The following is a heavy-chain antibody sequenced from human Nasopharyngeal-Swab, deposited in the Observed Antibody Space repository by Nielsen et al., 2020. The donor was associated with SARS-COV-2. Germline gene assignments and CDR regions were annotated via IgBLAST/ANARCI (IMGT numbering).Heavy chain of an antibody. J-gene: IGHJ4*02. CDR2: IYDSGVT. Sequence: SYTLPLTFFFSFSSISSQYWTWLRQPPGKGLEWVGYIYDSGVTEYNPSLQSRVTISVDKPKNQFSLRLSSVSAADTAIYYCARGGAGSHWRYYIDYWGQGTLVTVSS. CDR3: ARGGAGSHWRYYIDY. CDR1: FSSISSQY. V-gene: IGHV4-59*11. D-gene: IGHD2-8*02.